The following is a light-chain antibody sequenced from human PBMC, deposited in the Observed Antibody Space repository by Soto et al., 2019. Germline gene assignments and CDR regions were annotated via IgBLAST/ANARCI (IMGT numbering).Light chain of an antibody. J-gene: IGKJ5*01. CDR2: GAS. CDR3: QQSTATPAT. CDR1: QSVSSNY. V-gene: IGKV3-20*01. Sequence: MVEPQDPDTLSLWPGERATLSCMDSQSVSSNYLAWYQQKPGQAPRLLIYGASTRATGIPARFSGSGSGTDFTLTITSLEPEDSAVYFCQQSTATPATFAQGTRMEF.